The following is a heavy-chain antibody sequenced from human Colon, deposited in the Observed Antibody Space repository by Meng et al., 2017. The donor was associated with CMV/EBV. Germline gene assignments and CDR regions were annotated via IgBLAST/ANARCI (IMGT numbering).Heavy chain of an antibody. CDR2: INTITGNP. CDR1: GYTFTSYA. D-gene: IGHD3-9*01. V-gene: IGHV7-4-1*02. J-gene: IGHJ4*02. Sequence: SGYTFTSYAMNWVRKAPGQGLEWMGWINTITGNPTYAQGFTGHFVFSLDTSVSTAYLQISSLKAEDTAVYYCARVMYYDILTGPSFDYWGQGTLVTVSS. CDR3: ARVMYYDILTGPSFDY.